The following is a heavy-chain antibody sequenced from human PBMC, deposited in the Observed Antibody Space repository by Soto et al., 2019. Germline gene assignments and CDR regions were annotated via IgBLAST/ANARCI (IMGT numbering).Heavy chain of an antibody. Sequence: SVKVSCKASGFTFTSSAVQWVRQARGQRLEWIGWIVVGSGNTNYAQKFQERVTITRDMSTSTAYMELSSLRSEDTAVYYCAADGYYYDSSGYYFGNDYWGQGTLVTVSS. D-gene: IGHD3-22*01. J-gene: IGHJ4*02. V-gene: IGHV1-58*01. CDR2: IVVGSGNT. CDR3: AADGYYYDSSGYYFGNDY. CDR1: GFTFTSSA.